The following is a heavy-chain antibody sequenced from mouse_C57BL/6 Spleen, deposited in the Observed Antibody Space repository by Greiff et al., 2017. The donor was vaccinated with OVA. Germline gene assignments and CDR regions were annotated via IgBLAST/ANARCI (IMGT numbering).Heavy chain of an antibody. J-gene: IGHJ3*01. CDR2: IHPNSGST. CDR3: ARLRDYDETWFAY. V-gene: IGHV1-64*01. CDR1: GYTFTSYW. Sequence: VQLQQPGAELVKPGASVKLSCKASGYTFTSYWMHWVKQRPGQGLEWIGMIHPNSGSTNYNEKFKSKATLTVDKSSSTAYMQLSSLTSEDSAVYYCARLRDYDETWFAYWGQGTLVTVSA. D-gene: IGHD2-4*01.